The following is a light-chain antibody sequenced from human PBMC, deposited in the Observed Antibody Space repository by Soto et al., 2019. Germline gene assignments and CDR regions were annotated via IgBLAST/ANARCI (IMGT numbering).Light chain of an antibody. J-gene: IGLJ2*01. CDR2: GDS. Sequence: QSVLTQPPSVSGAPGQRVTISCTGSSSNIGAPYDVYWYQQLPGAAPKLLIYGDSNRPSGVPDRFSGSKSGTSASLAITGLQAEDEADYYCQSYDSSLSGVVFDGGTKLTVL. V-gene: IGLV1-40*01. CDR1: SSNIGAPYD. CDR3: QSYDSSLSGVV.